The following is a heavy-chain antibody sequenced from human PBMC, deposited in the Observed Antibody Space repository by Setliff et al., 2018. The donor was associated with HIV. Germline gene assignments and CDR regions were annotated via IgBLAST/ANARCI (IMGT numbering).Heavy chain of an antibody. J-gene: IGHJ4*02. CDR2: ISAYNGNT. CDR1: GYTFTTYV. Sequence: GASVKVSCKASGYTFTTYVISWVRRAPGQGLEWMGWISAYNGNTNYAQKLQGRVTMTTDTSTSTAYMELRSLTSDDTAVYYCARSLLGLIVPSAQGIWYYFDYWGQGTLVTVSS. CDR3: ARSLLGLIVPSAQGIWYYFDY. D-gene: IGHD2-8*01. V-gene: IGHV1-18*01.